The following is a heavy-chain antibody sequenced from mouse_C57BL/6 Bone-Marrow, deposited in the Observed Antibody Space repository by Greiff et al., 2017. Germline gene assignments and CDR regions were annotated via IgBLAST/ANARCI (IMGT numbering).Heavy chain of an antibody. J-gene: IGHJ2*01. CDR3: ARVDYDGGYFDY. CDR1: GYTFTSYW. V-gene: IGHV1-55*01. Sequence: VKLVESGAELVKPGASVKMSCKASGYTFTSYWITWVKQRPGQGLEWLGDIYPGSGSNNYNEKFKSKATLPVDTSSSTAYVQLSSLTSEDSAVYYCARVDYDGGYFDYWGQGTTLTVSS. D-gene: IGHD2-4*01. CDR2: IYPGSGSN.